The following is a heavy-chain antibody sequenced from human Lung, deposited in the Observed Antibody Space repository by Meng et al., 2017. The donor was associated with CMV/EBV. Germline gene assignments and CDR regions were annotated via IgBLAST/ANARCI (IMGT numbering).Heavy chain of an antibody. CDR3: AIARSPTHFDD. J-gene: IGHJ4*02. CDR2: IGTVGDT. Sequence: GESLKISCTASGFTFSTYDFHWVRQPTGKGLEWVSSIGTVGDTYSIGSVKGRFIISREDAKNSVYLQMNGLRDEDKGLYYCAIARSPTHFDDWGQGALVTVSS. CDR1: GFTFSTYD. V-gene: IGHV3-13*01.